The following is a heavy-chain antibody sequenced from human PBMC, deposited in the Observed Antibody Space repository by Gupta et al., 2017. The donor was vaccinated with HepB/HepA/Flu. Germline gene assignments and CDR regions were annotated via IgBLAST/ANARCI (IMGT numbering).Heavy chain of an antibody. D-gene: IGHD6-6*01. Sequence: QAQLVQSGAEVKKPGSSVRISCRASGDSSATSAISWVRQAPGQGLEWLGGILPFFPSVNYAQKLQGRVTITADESTSTVYLELSNLRSEDTAVYYCARDTFSSSSADNYFYYFYMDVWGQGTTVTVSS. CDR3: ARDTFSSSSADNYFYYFYMDV. J-gene: IGHJ6*03. CDR1: GDSSATSA. V-gene: IGHV1-69*01. CDR2: ILPFFPSV.